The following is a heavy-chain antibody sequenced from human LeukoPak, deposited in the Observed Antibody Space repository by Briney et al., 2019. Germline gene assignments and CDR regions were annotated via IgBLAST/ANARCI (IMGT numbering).Heavy chain of an antibody. CDR3: AKWGYCSGGSCEGWCDY. Sequence: PGGSLRLSCAASGFTFSSYAMSWVRQAPGKGLEWVSAISGSGGSTYYADSVKGRFTISRDNSKNTLYLQMNSLRAEDTAVYYCAKWGYCSGGSCEGWCDYWGQGTLVTVSS. CDR1: GFTFSSYA. V-gene: IGHV3-23*01. CDR2: ISGSGGST. J-gene: IGHJ4*02. D-gene: IGHD2-15*01.